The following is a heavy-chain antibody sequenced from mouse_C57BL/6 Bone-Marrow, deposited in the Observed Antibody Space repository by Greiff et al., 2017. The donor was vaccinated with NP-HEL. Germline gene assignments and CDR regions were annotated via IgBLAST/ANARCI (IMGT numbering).Heavy chain of an antibody. D-gene: IGHD3-1*01. V-gene: IGHV1-22*01. Sequence: SGPELVKPGASVKMSCKASGYTFTDYNMHWVKQSHGKSLEWIGYINPNNGGTSYNQKFKGKATLTVNKSSSTAYMELRSLTSEESAVYYCVRGLPYAMDYWGQGTSVTVSS. J-gene: IGHJ4*01. CDR3: VRGLPYAMDY. CDR1: GYTFTDYN. CDR2: INPNNGGT.